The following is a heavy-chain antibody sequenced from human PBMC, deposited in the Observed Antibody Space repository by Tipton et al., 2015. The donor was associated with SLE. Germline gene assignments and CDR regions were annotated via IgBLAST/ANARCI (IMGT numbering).Heavy chain of an antibody. J-gene: IGHJ3*02. CDR1: GFTFSSYA. D-gene: IGHD6-13*01. CDR3: ARGPTLYSSSHDAFDI. Sequence: SLRLSCAASGFTFSSYAMSWVRQAPGKGLEWVSAISGSGGSTYYADSVKGRFTISRDNSKNTLYLQMNSLRAEDTAVYYCARGPTLYSSSHDAFDIWGQGTMVTVSS. V-gene: IGHV3-23*01. CDR2: ISGSGGST.